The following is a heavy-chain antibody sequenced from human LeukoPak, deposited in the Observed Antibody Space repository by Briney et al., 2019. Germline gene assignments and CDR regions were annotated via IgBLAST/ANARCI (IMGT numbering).Heavy chain of an antibody. V-gene: IGHV3-7*01. Sequence: GGSLRLSCAASGFTFSSYWMSWVRQAPGKGLKWVANIKQDGSEKYYVDSVKGRFTISRDNAKNSLYLQMNNLRVEDTAVYYCARERVTTTSFDYWGQGVLVTVSS. CDR3: ARERVTTTSFDY. D-gene: IGHD2/OR15-2a*01. CDR1: GFTFSSYW. J-gene: IGHJ4*02. CDR2: IKQDGSEK.